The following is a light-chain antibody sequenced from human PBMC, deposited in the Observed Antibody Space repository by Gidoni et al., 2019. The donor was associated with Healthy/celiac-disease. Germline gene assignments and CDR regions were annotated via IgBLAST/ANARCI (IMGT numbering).Light chain of an antibody. CDR3: QQYGSSPPLT. V-gene: IGKV3-20*01. Sequence: DIVLTQSPGTLCLSPGERATLSCRASQSVTSSYLAWYQQKPGQAPRLLIYGASSRATGIPDRFSGSGSGTDFTLTISRLEPEDFAVYYCQQYGSSPPLTFGGGTKVEIK. CDR1: QSVTSSY. CDR2: GAS. J-gene: IGKJ4*01.